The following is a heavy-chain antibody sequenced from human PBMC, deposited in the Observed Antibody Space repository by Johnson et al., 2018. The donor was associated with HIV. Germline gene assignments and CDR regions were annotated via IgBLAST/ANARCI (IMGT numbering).Heavy chain of an antibody. D-gene: IGHD6-13*01. CDR1: GFTFSSYG. CDR2: ISYDGKYK. J-gene: IGHJ3*02. Sequence: QVQLVESGGGVVQPGGSLRLSCAASGFTFSSYGMHWVRQAPGKGLEWVAVISYDGKYKYYGDSVKGRFTISRDNSKNTFDLQMTSLGVEDTAVYYCAKVGTGYSSSSVGAFDIWGQGTMVTVSS. V-gene: IGHV3-30*18. CDR3: AKVGTGYSSSSVGAFDI.